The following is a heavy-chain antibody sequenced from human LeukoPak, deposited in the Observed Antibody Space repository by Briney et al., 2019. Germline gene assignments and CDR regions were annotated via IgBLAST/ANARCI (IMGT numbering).Heavy chain of an antibody. CDR1: GFTFSSYS. D-gene: IGHD6-13*01. J-gene: IGHJ3*02. Sequence: PGGSLRLSCAASGFTFSSYSMNWVRQAPGKGLEWVSSISSSSNYIYYADSVKGRFTISRDNAKNSLYLQMNSLRAEDTAVYYCARGRALVDAFDIWGQGTMVTVSS. CDR3: ARGRALVDAFDI. V-gene: IGHV3-21*01. CDR2: ISSSSNYI.